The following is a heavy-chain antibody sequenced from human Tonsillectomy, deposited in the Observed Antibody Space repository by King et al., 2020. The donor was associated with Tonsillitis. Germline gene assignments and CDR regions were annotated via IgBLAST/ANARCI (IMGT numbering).Heavy chain of an antibody. CDR2: TIQKSKSSNN. Sequence: VQLVESGGGLVQPGGSLRLSCSASGFTFSVHHMDWVRQAPGQRLEWVGRTIQKSKSSNNEYAASGKGRFTISIYDSKNSVYLHMKSLKSEDTAVYYCTRVTLIYYLDYWGQGTLVTVSS. CDR3: TRVTLIYYLDY. J-gene: IGHJ4*02. D-gene: IGHD3-10*01. CDR1: GFTFSVHH. V-gene: IGHV3-72*01.